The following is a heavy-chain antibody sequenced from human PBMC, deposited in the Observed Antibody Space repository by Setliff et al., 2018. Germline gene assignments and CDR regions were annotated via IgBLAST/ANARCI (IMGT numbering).Heavy chain of an antibody. CDR3: ARERRGGGSPAIPINWFDP. J-gene: IGHJ5*02. V-gene: IGHV4-4*02. D-gene: IGHD2-15*01. CDR2: IYRSGST. Sequence: SETLSLTCAVSGGSISSSNWWSWVRQPPGKGLEWIGEIYRSGSTNYNPSLKSRVTISVDKSKNQFSLKLSSVTAADTAVYYCARERRGGGSPAIPINWFDPWGQGTLVTVSS. CDR1: GGSISSSNW.